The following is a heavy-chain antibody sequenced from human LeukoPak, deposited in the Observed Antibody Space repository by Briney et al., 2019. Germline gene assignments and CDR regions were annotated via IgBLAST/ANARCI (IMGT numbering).Heavy chain of an antibody. CDR1: GGSISSGKYY. J-gene: IGHJ4*02. V-gene: IGHV4-31*11. Sequence: SQTLSLTCAVSGGSISSGKYYWNWIRQHPGKGLEWIGYISYSGSTFYNPSLKSRVMISVDTPRNQFSLKLSSVTAADTAVYYCARHDGDWGQGTLVTVSS. CDR3: ARHDGD. CDR2: ISYSGST.